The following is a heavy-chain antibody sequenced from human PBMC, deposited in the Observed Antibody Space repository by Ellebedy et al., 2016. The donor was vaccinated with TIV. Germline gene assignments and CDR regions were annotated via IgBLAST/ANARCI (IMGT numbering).Heavy chain of an antibody. CDR1: GGSFSGYY. CDR3: ARAATGDGYNGRSFDY. D-gene: IGHD5-24*01. Sequence: SETLSLXXAVYGGSFSGYYWSWIRQPPGKGLEWIGEINHSESTNYNPSLKSRATISVDTSKNQFSLKLSSVTAADTAVYYCARAATGDGYNGRSFDYWGQGTLVTVSS. CDR2: INHSEST. J-gene: IGHJ4*02. V-gene: IGHV4-34*01.